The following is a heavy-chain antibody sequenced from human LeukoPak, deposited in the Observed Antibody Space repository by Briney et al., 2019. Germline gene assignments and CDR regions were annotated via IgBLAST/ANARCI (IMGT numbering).Heavy chain of an antibody. CDR1: GFTFDDYA. CDR2: ISWDGGST. J-gene: IGHJ6*02. Sequence: GGSLRLSCAASGFTFDDYAMHWVRQAPGKGLEWVSLISWDGGSTYYADSVKGRFTISRDNSKNSLYLEMNSLRAEDTALYYCAKDIRIAVAGTYYYYYGMDVWGQGTTVTVSS. V-gene: IGHV3-43D*03. D-gene: IGHD6-19*01. CDR3: AKDIRIAVAGTYYYYYGMDV.